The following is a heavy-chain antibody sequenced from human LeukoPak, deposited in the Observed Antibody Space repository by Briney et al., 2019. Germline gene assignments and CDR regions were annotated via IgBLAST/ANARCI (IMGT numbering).Heavy chain of an antibody. J-gene: IGHJ6*03. V-gene: IGHV1-69*05. CDR1: GGTFSSYA. CDR3: ARAGYGGNSRGGQNYYMDV. D-gene: IGHD4-23*01. CDR2: IIPIFGTA. Sequence: SVKVSCKASGGTFSSYAISWVRQAPGQGLEWMGGIIPIFGTANYAQKFQGRVTITTDESTSTAYMELSSLRSEDTAVYYCARAGYGGNSRGGQNYYMDVWGQGTTVTVSS.